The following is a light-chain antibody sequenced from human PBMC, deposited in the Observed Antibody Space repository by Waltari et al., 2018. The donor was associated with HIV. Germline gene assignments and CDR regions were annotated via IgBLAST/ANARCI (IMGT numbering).Light chain of an antibody. CDR2: DNN. CDR1: SSNLGTNS. J-gene: IGLJ2*01. CDR3: GTWDSSLSAVV. V-gene: IGLV1-51*01. Sequence: QSVLTQPPSVSAAPGQKVTIPCPGSSSNLGTNSVSWYQQLPGTAPKLLIYDNNKRPSGIPDRFSGSKSGTSATLGITGLQTGDEADYYCGTWDSSLSAVVFGGGTKLTVL.